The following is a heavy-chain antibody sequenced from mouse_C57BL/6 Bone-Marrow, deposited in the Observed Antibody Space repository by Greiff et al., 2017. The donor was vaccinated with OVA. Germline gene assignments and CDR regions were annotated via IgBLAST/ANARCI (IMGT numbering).Heavy chain of an antibody. CDR2: IYPGNSDT. CDR1: GYTFTSYW. D-gene: IGHD1-1*01. CDR3: TSSYYYGSRDAMDY. J-gene: IGHJ4*01. Sequence: VQLQQSGPVLARPGASVKMSCKTSGYTFTSYWMHWVKQRPGQGLEWIGAIYPGNSDTSYNQKFKGKAKLTAVTSASTAYMELSSLTNEDSAVYYCTSSYYYGSRDAMDYWGQGTSVTVSS. V-gene: IGHV1-5*01.